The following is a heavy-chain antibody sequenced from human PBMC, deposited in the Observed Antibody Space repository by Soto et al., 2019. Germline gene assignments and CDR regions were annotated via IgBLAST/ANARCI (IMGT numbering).Heavy chain of an antibody. CDR1: GFTFNTYG. CDR2: IWYDGSNK. V-gene: IGHV3-33*08. CDR3: ARADCTGAYCYSWPFNYGVDV. J-gene: IGHJ6*02. Sequence: GGSLRLSCTTSGFTFNTYGMHWVRQAPGKGLGRVAIIWYDGSNKYYADSVKGRFAISRDNSRNTLYLQMNSLRAEDTALYYCARADCTGAYCYSWPFNYGVDVWGQGTTVTVSS. D-gene: IGHD2-15*01.